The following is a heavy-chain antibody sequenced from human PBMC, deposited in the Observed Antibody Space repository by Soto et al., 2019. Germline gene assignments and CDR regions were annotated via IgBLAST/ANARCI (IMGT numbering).Heavy chain of an antibody. J-gene: IGHJ4*02. CDR2: VTGSGGST. CDR1: GFTFSSYA. D-gene: IGHD3-9*01. Sequence: GGSLRLSCAASGFTFSSYAMSWVRQAPGKGLEWVSTVTGSGGSTYYADSVKGRFTISRDNSKNTLYLQMNSLRAEDTAVYYCAKNFDGSGLYFDYWGQGTLVTVSS. V-gene: IGHV3-23*01. CDR3: AKNFDGSGLYFDY.